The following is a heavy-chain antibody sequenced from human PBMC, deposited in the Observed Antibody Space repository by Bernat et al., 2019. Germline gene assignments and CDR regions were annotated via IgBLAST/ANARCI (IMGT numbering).Heavy chain of an antibody. CDR2: INHSGST. J-gene: IGHJ4*02. CDR3: ARGLRGSSSFYYFDY. D-gene: IGHD6-13*01. Sequence: QVQLQQWGAGLLKPSETLSLTCAVYGGSFSGYYWSWIRQPPGKVLEWIGEINHSGSTNYNPSLKSRVTISVDTSKNQFSLKLSYVTAADTAVYYCARGLRGSSSFYYFDYWGQGTLVTVSS. CDR1: GGSFSGYY. V-gene: IGHV4-34*01.